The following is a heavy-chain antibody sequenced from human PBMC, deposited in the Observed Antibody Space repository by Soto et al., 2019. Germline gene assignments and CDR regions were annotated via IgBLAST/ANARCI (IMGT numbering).Heavy chain of an antibody. Sequence: SETLSLTCTVSGGSISSGGYYWSWIRQHPGKGLEWIGYIYYSGSTNYNPSLKSRVTISVDTSKNQFSLKLSSVTAADTAVYYCARRYGSAIDYWGQGTLVTVSS. D-gene: IGHD1-26*01. CDR3: ARRYGSAIDY. V-gene: IGHV4-61*08. J-gene: IGHJ4*02. CDR1: GGSISSGGYY. CDR2: IYYSGST.